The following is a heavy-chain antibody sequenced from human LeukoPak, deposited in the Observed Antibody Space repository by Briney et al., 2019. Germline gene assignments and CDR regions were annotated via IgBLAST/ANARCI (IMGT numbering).Heavy chain of an antibody. CDR2: IRSKANSYAT. Sequence: GGSLRLSCAASGFTFSGSSIHWVRQASGKGLEWVGRIRSKANSYATAYAASVAGRFTISRDDSQSTAYLQMNSLKTEDAAVYYCSRYVDTPLDYWGQGALVTVSS. J-gene: IGHJ4*02. CDR3: SRYVDTPLDY. V-gene: IGHV3-73*01. CDR1: GFTFSGSS. D-gene: IGHD5-18*01.